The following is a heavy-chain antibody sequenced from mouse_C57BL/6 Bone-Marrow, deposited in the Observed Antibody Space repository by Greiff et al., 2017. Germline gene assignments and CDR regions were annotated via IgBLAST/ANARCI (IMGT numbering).Heavy chain of an antibody. Sequence: QVQLQQPGAELVKPGASVKLSCKASGYTFTSYWMHWVKQRPGQGLEWIGMIHPNSGSTNYNEKFKSKATLTVDKSSSTAYMQLSSLTSEDSAVYYCADYGYDVAVIAYWGQGTLVTVSA. J-gene: IGHJ3*01. CDR2: IHPNSGST. CDR1: GYTFTSYW. V-gene: IGHV1-64*01. CDR3: ADYGYDVAVIAY. D-gene: IGHD2-2*01.